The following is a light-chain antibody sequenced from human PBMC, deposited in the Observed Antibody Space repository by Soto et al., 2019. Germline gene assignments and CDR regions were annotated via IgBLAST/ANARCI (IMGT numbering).Light chain of an antibody. V-gene: IGLV2-8*01. CDR1: SSDVGAYTY. CDR3: SSYAGSNNLI. CDR2: EVN. J-gene: IGLJ2*01. Sequence: QSVLTQPPFAAGSPGQSVTISCTGTSSDVGAYTYVSWYQHHPGKAPKLMIYEVNTRPSGVPDRFSGSKSGNTASLTVSGLQGEDEADYYCSSYAGSNNLIFGGGTKLTVL.